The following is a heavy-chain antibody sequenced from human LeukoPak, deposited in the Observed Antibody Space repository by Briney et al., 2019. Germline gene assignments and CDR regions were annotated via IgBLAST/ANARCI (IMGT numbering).Heavy chain of an antibody. Sequence: GAAVKVSFKASGYTFTSYGISWVRQAPGQGLEWMGWISACNGNTNYAQKLQGRVTMTRDTSTSTVYMELSSLRSEDTAVYYCARAYSSSSPFDYWGQGTPVTVSS. CDR2: ISACNGNT. CDR1: GYTFTSYG. D-gene: IGHD6-6*01. V-gene: IGHV1-18*01. J-gene: IGHJ4*02. CDR3: ARAYSSSSPFDY.